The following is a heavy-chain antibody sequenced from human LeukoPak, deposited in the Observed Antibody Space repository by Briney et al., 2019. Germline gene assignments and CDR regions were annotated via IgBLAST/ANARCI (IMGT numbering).Heavy chain of an antibody. D-gene: IGHD3-3*01. V-gene: IGHV3-43D*03. Sequence: GGSLRLSCAASGFTFHDYAMHWVRQPPGKGLEWVSLITWDGGTTYYADSVKGRFTISRDNSRNSLSLQMTSLRAEDTAFYYCAKDHASRYDFWSGYYPLKWGQGTLVSVSS. CDR1: GFTFHDYA. CDR2: ITWDGGTT. J-gene: IGHJ4*02. CDR3: AKDHASRYDFWSGYYPLK.